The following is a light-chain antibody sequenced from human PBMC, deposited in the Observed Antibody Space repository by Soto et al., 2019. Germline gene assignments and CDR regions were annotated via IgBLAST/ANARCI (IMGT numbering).Light chain of an antibody. CDR1: QSVSSSS. J-gene: IGKJ2*01. CDR3: QHYVGSPPIYA. V-gene: IGKV3-20*01. CDR2: AAS. Sequence: EIVLTQSPGTLSLSPGERATLSCRASQSVSSSSLAWYQQKPGQAPRLLIYAASRRASGIPGRFSGSGSGTDFPLTISRLEPEDFAVYSCQHYVGSPPIYAFGQGTKLEIK.